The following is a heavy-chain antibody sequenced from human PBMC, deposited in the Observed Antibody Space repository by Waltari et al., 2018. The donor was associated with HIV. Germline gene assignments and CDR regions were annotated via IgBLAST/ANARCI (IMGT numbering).Heavy chain of an antibody. D-gene: IGHD3-10*01. CDR3: ARGDGSGSTTRTNWFDP. J-gene: IGHJ5*02. Sequence: QVQLQQWGAGLLKPSETLSLTCAVYGGSFSGYYWSWIRQPAGKGLEWIGEINHSGSTNYNPSLKSRVTISVDTSKNQFSLKLSSVTAADTAVYYCARGDGSGSTTRTNWFDPWGQGTLVTVSS. CDR2: INHSGST. CDR1: GGSFSGYY. V-gene: IGHV4-34*01.